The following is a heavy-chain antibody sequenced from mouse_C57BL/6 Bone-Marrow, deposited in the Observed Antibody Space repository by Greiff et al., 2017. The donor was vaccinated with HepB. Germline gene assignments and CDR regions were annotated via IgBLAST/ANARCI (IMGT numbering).Heavy chain of an antibody. V-gene: IGHV14-3*01. CDR1: GFNIKNTY. J-gene: IGHJ3*01. D-gene: IGHD1-1*01. CDR3: AYYYGSRGSWFAY. CDR2: IDPANGNT. Sequence: EVKVVESVAELVRPGASVKLSCTASGFNIKNTYMHWVKQRPEQGLEWIGRIDPANGNTKYAPKFQGKATITADTSSNTAYLQLSSLTSEDTAIYYCAYYYGSRGSWFAYWGQGTLVTVSA.